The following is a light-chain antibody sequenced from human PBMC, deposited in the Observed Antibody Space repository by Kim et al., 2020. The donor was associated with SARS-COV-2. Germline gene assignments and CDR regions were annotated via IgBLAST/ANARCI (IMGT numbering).Light chain of an antibody. CDR1: QSVLFTSDNENY. Sequence: DIVMTQSPDSLAVPLGERVTINCRSSQSVLFTSDNENYLAWYQQKPGQPPKLVIYWASTRESGVPDRFSGSGSGTDFTLTISSLQAEDAAVYYCQQYYGSPWTFGQGTKVEIK. CDR3: QQYYGSPWT. V-gene: IGKV4-1*01. CDR2: WAS. J-gene: IGKJ1*01.